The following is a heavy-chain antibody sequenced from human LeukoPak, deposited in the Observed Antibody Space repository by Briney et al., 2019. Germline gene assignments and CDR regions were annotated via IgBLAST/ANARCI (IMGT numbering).Heavy chain of an antibody. V-gene: IGHV3-64D*06. J-gene: IGHJ3*02. D-gene: IGHD7-27*01. CDR3: VKDHDWGAFHI. Sequence: GGSLRLSCSASGFTFSTYAMHWVRQAPGTGLEYVSGISSNGGTTYYADSVKGRFTISRDNSKNTLFLQMSSLRAEDTAVYYCVKDHDWGAFHIWGQGTMVTVSS. CDR2: ISSNGGTT. CDR1: GFTFSTYA.